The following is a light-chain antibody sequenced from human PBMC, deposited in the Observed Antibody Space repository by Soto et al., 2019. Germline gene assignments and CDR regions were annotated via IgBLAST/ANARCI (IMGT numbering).Light chain of an antibody. CDR2: GAS. Sequence: DLPMTQSPPSLSASIGDRVTVTCRASHAIGNSLAWYQHRPGKSPRLLIYGASTLQSGVPARFSGSGSGTDFTLVISSLRPEDVATYYCQKYNSDPLTFGGGTRVEVK. V-gene: IGKV1-27*01. CDR3: QKYNSDPLT. CDR1: HAIGNS. J-gene: IGKJ4*01.